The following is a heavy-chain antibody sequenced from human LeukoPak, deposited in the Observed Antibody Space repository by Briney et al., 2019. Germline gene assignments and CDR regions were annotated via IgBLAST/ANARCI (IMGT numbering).Heavy chain of an antibody. CDR3: ATKKYSGSFYAF. CDR1: GYSSTDYY. V-gene: IGHV1-2*02. CDR2: IKPNSGNT. D-gene: IGHD1-26*01. J-gene: IGHJ4*02. Sequence: ASVTVSCKASGYSSTDYYIYWVRQAHAQEREWMGWIKPNSGNTNYVQKFEGRVTMTRDTSISTAYMELSSLRSDDTAVYYCATKKYSGSFYAFWGQGTLVTVSS.